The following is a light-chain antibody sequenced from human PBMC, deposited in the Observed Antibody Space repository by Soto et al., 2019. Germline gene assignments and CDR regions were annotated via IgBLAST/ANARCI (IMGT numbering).Light chain of an antibody. CDR3: QQYSSFLLT. J-gene: IGKJ4*01. Sequence: DIQMTQSPSTLSASVGDRVTITCRASQSINSWLAWYQQKPGKAPNLLIYKASSLESGVPSRFSGSGSGTEFTLTVSSLQPDDYATYYCQQYSSFLLTFGGGTKVEIK. V-gene: IGKV1-5*03. CDR1: QSINSW. CDR2: KAS.